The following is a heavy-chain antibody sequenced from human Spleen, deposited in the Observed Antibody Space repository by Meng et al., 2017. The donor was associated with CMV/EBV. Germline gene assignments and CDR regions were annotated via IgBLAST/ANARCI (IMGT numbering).Heavy chain of an antibody. CDR3: ARDIVVVPAAIRLYYYYGMDV. CDR1: GGTFSSYA. D-gene: IGHD2-2*01. Sequence: SVMVSCKASGGTFSSYAISWVRQAPGQGLEGMGGIIPIFGTANYAQKFQGRVTITTDESTSTAYMELSSLRSEDTAVYYCARDIVVVPAAIRLYYYYGMDVWGQGTTVTVSS. CDR2: IIPIFGTA. V-gene: IGHV1-69*05. J-gene: IGHJ6*02.